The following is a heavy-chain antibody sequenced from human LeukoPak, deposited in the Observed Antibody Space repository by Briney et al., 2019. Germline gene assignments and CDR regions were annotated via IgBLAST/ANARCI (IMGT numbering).Heavy chain of an antibody. Sequence: ASVKVSCKASRYTSTDYYMHWVRQAPGQGFEWMGWINPNDGDTNYAQKFQGRVTMTRDTSISTAHMEVSRLRSDDTAVYYCARANFLYCSSSTCLFDYWGQGTLVTVSS. D-gene: IGHD2-2*01. J-gene: IGHJ4*02. V-gene: IGHV1-2*02. CDR1: RYTSTDYY. CDR3: ARANFLYCSSSTCLFDY. CDR2: INPNDGDT.